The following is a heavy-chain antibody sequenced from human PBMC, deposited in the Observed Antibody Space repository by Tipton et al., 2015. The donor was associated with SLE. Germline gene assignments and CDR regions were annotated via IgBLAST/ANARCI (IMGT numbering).Heavy chain of an antibody. CDR2: INHSGST. J-gene: IGHJ2*01. CDR3: ARVLLGQRQIGDWYFYL. CDR1: GGSFSGYY. Sequence: TLSLTCAVSGGSFSGYYWSWVRQPPGKGLEWIGEINHSGSTNYNPSLKSRVTISVDASKNQISLNLKSATAADTAVYYCARVLLGQRQIGDWYFYLWGRGTLVPVSS. D-gene: IGHD1/OR15-1a*01. V-gene: IGHV4-34*01.